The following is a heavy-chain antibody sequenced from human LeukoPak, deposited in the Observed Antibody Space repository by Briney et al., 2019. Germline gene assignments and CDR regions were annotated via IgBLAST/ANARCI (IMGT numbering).Heavy chain of an antibody. D-gene: IGHD1-20*01. CDR2: IIPIFGTA. V-gene: IGHV1-69*05. J-gene: IGHJ4*02. Sequence: SVKVSCKASGGTFSSYAISWVRQAPGQGLEWMGRIIPIFGTANYAQKFQGRVTTTTDESTSTAYMELSSLRSEDTAVYYCARDSEVTGPNQYFDYWGQGTLVTVSS. CDR3: ARDSEVTGPNQYFDY. CDR1: GGTFSSYA.